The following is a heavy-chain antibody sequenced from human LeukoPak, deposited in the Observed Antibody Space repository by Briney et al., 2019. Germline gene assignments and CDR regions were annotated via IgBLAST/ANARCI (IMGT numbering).Heavy chain of an antibody. Sequence: PSETLSLTCAVYGGSFSGYYWSWIRQPPGKGLEWIGEINHSGSTNYNPSLKSRVTISVDTSKNQFSLKLSSVTAADTAVYYCARLGYYYGSGSYYNPSYYYYYMDVWGKGTTVTISS. J-gene: IGHJ6*03. CDR2: INHSGST. D-gene: IGHD3-10*01. CDR3: ARLGYYYGSGSYYNPSYYYYYMDV. V-gene: IGHV4-34*01. CDR1: GGSFSGYY.